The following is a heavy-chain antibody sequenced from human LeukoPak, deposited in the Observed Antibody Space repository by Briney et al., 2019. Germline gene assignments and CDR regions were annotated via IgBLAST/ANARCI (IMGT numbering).Heavy chain of an antibody. V-gene: IGHV1-2*02. CDR1: GYTFTGYY. CDR3: AREHDFWSGYFVY. J-gene: IGHJ4*02. D-gene: IGHD3-3*01. CDR2: INPNSGGT. Sequence: GASVRVSCKASGYTFTGYYMHWVRQAPGQGLEWMGWINPNSGGTNYAQKFQGRVTMTRDTSISTAYMELSRLGSDDTAVYYCAREHDFWSGYFVYWGQGTLVTVSS.